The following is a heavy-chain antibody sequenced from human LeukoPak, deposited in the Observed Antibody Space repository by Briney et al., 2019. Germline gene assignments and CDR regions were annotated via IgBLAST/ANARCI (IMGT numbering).Heavy chain of an antibody. D-gene: IGHD2-2*01. CDR2: ISWNSGSI. J-gene: IGHJ4*02. Sequence: GESLRLSCAASGFTFDDYAMHWVRQAPGKGLEWVSGISWNSGSIGYADSVKGRFTISRDNAKNSLYLQMNSLRAEDTALYYCAKDAGVVPAKAFDYWGQGTLVTVSS. CDR3: AKDAGVVPAKAFDY. CDR1: GFTFDDYA. V-gene: IGHV3-9*01.